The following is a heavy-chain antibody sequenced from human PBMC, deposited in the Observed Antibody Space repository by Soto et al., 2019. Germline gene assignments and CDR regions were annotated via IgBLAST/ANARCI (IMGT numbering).Heavy chain of an antibody. CDR1: GFTFSSYD. Sequence: SGGSLRLSCAASGFTFSSYDMHWVRQATGKGLEWVSAIGTAGDTYYPGSVKGRFTISRENAKNSLYLQMNSLRAEDTAVYYCARRDGSSWPAISDGMDVWGQGTTVTVSS. J-gene: IGHJ6*02. CDR3: ARRDGSSWPAISDGMDV. CDR2: IGTAGDT. V-gene: IGHV3-13*01. D-gene: IGHD6-13*01.